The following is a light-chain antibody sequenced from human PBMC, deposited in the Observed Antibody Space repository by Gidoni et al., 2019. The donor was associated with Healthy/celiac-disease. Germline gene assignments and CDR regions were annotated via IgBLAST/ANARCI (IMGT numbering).Light chain of an antibody. CDR2: GAS. V-gene: IGKV3-20*01. CDR3: QQYGSSLIT. CDR1: QSVSSSY. Sequence: EVVLTQSPGTLSLSPGERATRSCRASQSVSSSYLAWYQQKPGQAPRLLLYGASSRATGIPDRFSGSGSGTDFTLTISRLEPEDFAVYYCQQYGSSLITFGQGTRLEIK. J-gene: IGKJ5*01.